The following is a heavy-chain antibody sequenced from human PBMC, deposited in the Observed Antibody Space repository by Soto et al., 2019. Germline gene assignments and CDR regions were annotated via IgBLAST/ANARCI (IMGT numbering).Heavy chain of an antibody. D-gene: IGHD1-1*01. J-gene: IGHJ6*01. V-gene: IGHV1-69*12. CDR2: IIPIFGTA. CDR1: GGIFSSYA. Sequence: QVPLVQSGAEVKKPGSSVKVSCKASGGIFSSYAISWVRQAPGQGLEWMGGIIPIFGTANYAQKFQGRVTSTADESTSRAYMELSSLRSEDTAVYYGARRSTTTGYYYYGMDVWGQGTTVTVSS. CDR3: ARRSTTTGYYYYGMDV.